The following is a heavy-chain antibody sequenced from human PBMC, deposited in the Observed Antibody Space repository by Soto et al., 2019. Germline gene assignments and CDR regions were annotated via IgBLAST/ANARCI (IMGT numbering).Heavy chain of an antibody. V-gene: IGHV3-74*01. Sequence: PGGSLRLSCAASAFTFSSYWIHWVRQTPGKGLMWVSRINGDGTNTFYADSVKGRFTISRDDAKNTLYLQMSSLRDEDTALYYCARGYRWGMDVWGQGTTVTVSS. J-gene: IGHJ6*02. CDR1: AFTFSSYW. CDR2: INGDGTNT. D-gene: IGHD3-16*02. CDR3: ARGYRWGMDV.